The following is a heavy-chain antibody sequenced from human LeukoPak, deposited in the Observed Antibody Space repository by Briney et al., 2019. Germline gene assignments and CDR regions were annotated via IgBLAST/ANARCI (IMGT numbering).Heavy chain of an antibody. CDR1: GFTLSSYA. CDR2: ISYDGSNK. D-gene: IGHD2-15*01. Sequence: GGSLRLSCAASGFTLSSYAMPWVRQAPGKGLEWVAVISYDGSNKYYADSVKGRFTISRDNSKNTLYLQMNSLRAEDTAVYYCAVVVAATPWPFDYWGQGTLVTVSS. V-gene: IGHV3-30-3*01. J-gene: IGHJ4*02. CDR3: AVVVAATPWPFDY.